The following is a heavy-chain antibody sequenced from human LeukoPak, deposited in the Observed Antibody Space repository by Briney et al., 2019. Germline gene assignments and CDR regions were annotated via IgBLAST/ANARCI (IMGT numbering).Heavy chain of an antibody. V-gene: IGHV3-7*01. CDR3: ARDRAPLRFLEWYAFDI. CDR2: IKQDGSGK. Sequence: PSETLSLTCTVSGGSISSSSYYWGWIRQAPGKGLEWVANIKQDGSGKYYVDSVKGRFTISRDNAKNSLYLQMNSLRAEDTAVYYCARDRAPLRFLEWYAFDIWGQGTMVTVSS. J-gene: IGHJ3*02. D-gene: IGHD3-3*01. CDR1: GGSISSSSYY.